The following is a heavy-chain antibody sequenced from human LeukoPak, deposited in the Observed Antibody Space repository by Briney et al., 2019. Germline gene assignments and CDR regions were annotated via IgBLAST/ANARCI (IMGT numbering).Heavy chain of an antibody. V-gene: IGHV3-30*02. J-gene: IGHJ4*02. Sequence: GGSLRLSCAASGFTFSSYSMNWVRQAPGKGLEWVAFIRYDGSNKYYADSVKGRFTISRDNSKNTLYLQMNSLRAEDTAVYYCAKDPRTYYYDSSGYLDYWGQGTLVTVSS. CDR1: GFTFSSYS. CDR3: AKDPRTYYYDSSGYLDY. D-gene: IGHD3-22*01. CDR2: IRYDGSNK.